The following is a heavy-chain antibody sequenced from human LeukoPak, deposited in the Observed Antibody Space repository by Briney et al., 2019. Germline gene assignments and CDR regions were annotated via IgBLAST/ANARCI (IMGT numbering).Heavy chain of an antibody. Sequence: GGSLRLSCAASGFTVSSNYMSWVRHAPGKELEWVSVIYSGGSTYYADSVKGRFTISRDNSKNTLYLQMNSLRAEDTAVYYCARDIQLPPYYYYGMDVWGQGTTVTVSS. V-gene: IGHV3-53*01. CDR3: ARDIQLPPYYYYGMDV. CDR2: IYSGGST. D-gene: IGHD5-18*01. J-gene: IGHJ6*02. CDR1: GFTVSSNY.